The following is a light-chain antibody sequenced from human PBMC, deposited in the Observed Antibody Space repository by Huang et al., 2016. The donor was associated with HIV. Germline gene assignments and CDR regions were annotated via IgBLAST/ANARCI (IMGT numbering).Light chain of an antibody. J-gene: IGKJ5*01. Sequence: IQMTQSPTSLSASVGDRVSIACRASQSISTYLNWYQQKPGKAPKLLISSASALLSGVPSRFSGSGSGTDFTLTMRGLQLDDFATYYCQQSYSALSSFGPGTRL. CDR1: QSISTY. CDR3: QQSYSALSS. V-gene: IGKV1-39*01. CDR2: SAS.